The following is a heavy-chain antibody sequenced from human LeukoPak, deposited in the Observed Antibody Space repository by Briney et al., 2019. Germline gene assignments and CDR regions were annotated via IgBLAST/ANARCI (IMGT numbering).Heavy chain of an antibody. CDR2: IKSDGSIT. Sequence: GGSLRLSCAASGFTFSSNAMNWVRQAPGKGLVWVSRIKSDGSITSNADSVKGRFTISRDNAKNTLYLEMNSLRAEDTAVYYCARGDYFDFWGQGTLVTVSS. J-gene: IGHJ4*02. CDR3: ARGDYFDF. V-gene: IGHV3-74*01. CDR1: GFTFSSNA.